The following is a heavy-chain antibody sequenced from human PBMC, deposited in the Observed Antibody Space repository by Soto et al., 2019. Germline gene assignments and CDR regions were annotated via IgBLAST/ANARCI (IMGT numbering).Heavy chain of an antibody. CDR1: GGSIIGHY. D-gene: IGHD6-19*01. Sequence: SETLSLTCSVSGGSIIGHYWTWIRQSPGKGLEWIGYVFYSGSTNYNPSLKSRVTISVDTSKNQFSLKMSSVTAADTAVYYCARVGSSGWSQDYWGRGTMVTVYS. V-gene: IGHV4-59*11. CDR2: VFYSGST. CDR3: ARVGSSGWSQDY. J-gene: IGHJ4*02.